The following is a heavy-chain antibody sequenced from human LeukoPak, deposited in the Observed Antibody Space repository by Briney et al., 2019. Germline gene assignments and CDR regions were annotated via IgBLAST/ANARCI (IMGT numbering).Heavy chain of an antibody. J-gene: IGHJ6*03. CDR1: GYTFTGYY. CDR3: ARALDWNRHNMDV. V-gene: IGHV1-2*06. D-gene: IGHD1-1*01. CDR2: INPSSGGT. Sequence: ASVKVSCKASGYTFTGYYMHWVRQAPGQGLEWMGRINPSSGGTNYAQKFQGRVTITTDESTSTAYMELSSLRSEDTAVYYCARALDWNRHNMDVWGKGTTVTVSS.